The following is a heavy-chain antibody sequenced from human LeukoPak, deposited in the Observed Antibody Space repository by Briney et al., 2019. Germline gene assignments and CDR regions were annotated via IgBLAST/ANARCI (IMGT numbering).Heavy chain of an antibody. J-gene: IGHJ5*02. CDR2: IYYSGST. V-gene: IGHV4-59*01. CDR1: GGSISSYY. CDR3: ARDRAGFDP. Sequence: SETLSLTCTVSGGSISSYYWSWIRQPPGKGLEWIGYIYYSGSTNYNPSLKSRVTISVDTSKNQFSLKLSSVTAADTAVYYCARDRAGFDPWGQGTLVTVSS.